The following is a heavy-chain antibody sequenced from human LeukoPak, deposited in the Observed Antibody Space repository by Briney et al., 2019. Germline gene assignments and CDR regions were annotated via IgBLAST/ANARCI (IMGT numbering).Heavy chain of an antibody. CDR3: ATMVPVDTAMVTLPFDY. V-gene: IGHV1-24*01. Sequence: ASVKVSCKVSGYTLTELSMHWVRQAPGKGLEWMGGFDPEDGETIYAQKFQGRVTMTEDTSTDTAYMELSSLRSEDTAVYYCATMVPVDTAMVTLPFDYWGQETLVTVSS. CDR2: FDPEDGET. D-gene: IGHD5-18*01. J-gene: IGHJ4*02. CDR1: GYTLTELS.